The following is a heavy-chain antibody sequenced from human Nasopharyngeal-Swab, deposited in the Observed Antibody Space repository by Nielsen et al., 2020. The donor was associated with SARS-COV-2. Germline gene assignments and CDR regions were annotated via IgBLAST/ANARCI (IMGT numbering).Heavy chain of an antibody. V-gene: IGHV3-74*01. J-gene: IGHJ6*03. CDR3: ARAGIAVAGTRYYYYYMDV. CDR2: INSDGSGT. Sequence: GESLKISCAASGFTFSSYWMHWVRQAPGKGLVWVSRINSDGSGTNYADSVKGRFTISRDNAKNTLYLQMNSLRAEDTAVYYCARAGIAVAGTRYYYYYMDVWGKGTTVTVSS. CDR1: GFTFSSYW. D-gene: IGHD6-19*01.